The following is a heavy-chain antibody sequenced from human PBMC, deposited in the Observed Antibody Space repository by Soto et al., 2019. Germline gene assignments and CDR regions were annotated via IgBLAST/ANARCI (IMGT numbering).Heavy chain of an antibody. V-gene: IGHV4-59*01. Sequence: NPSETLSLTCTVSGGSISSYYWSWIRQPPGKGLEWIGYIYYSGSTNYNPSLKSRVTISVDTSKNQFSLKLSSVTAADTAVYYCARDPIPDYYGSGSYYPTGFDYWGLGTLVTVSS. CDR2: IYYSGST. CDR1: GGSISSYY. CDR3: ARDPIPDYYGSGSYYPTGFDY. J-gene: IGHJ4*02. D-gene: IGHD3-10*01.